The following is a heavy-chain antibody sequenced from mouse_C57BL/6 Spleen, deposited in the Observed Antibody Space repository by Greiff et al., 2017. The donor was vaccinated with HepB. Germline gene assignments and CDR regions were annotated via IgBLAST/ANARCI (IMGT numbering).Heavy chain of an antibody. Sequence: QVQLQQSGAELVRPGASVKLSCKASGYTFTDYYINWVKQRPGQGLEWIARIYPGSGNTYYNEKFKGKATLTAEKSSSTAYMQLSSLTSEDSAVYFCARLSNFFDYWGQGTTLTVSS. CDR1: GYTFTDYY. J-gene: IGHJ2*01. D-gene: IGHD1-1*01. CDR3: ARLSNFFDY. CDR2: IYPGSGNT. V-gene: IGHV1-76*01.